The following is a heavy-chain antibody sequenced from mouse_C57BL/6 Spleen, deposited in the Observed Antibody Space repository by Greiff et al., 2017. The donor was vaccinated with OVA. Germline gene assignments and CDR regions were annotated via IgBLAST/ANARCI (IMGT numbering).Heavy chain of an antibody. CDR3: ARGAYDYDAAWFAY. J-gene: IGHJ3*01. V-gene: IGHV5-12*01. Sequence: EVKLQESGGGLVQPGGSLKLSCAASGFTFSDYYMYWVRQTPEKRLEWVAYISNGGGSTYYPDTVKGRFTISRDNAKNTLYLQMSRLKSEDTAMYYCARGAYDYDAAWFAYWGQGTLVTVSA. CDR2: ISNGGGST. D-gene: IGHD2-4*01. CDR1: GFTFSDYY.